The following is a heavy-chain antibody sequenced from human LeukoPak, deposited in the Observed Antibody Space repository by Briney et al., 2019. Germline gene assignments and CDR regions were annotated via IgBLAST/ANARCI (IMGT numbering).Heavy chain of an antibody. Sequence: SETLSLTCTVSGGSMSTYFWSWIRQPPGKGLEWIGYIYYSGSTNYNPSLKSRVTISVDTSKNQFSLKLSSVTAADTAVYYCARRAYSYGSYYFDYWGQGTLVTVSS. CDR2: IYYSGST. CDR3: ARRAYSYGSYYFDY. CDR1: GGSMSTYF. D-gene: IGHD5-18*01. J-gene: IGHJ4*02. V-gene: IGHV4-59*08.